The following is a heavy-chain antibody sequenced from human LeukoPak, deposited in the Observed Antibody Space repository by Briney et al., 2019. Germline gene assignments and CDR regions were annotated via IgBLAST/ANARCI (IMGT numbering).Heavy chain of an antibody. Sequence: PSETLSLTCTVSGGSISSSSYWWGWIRQPPGKGLEWIGSIFYSGSTYYNPSLKSRVTISVDTSKNQFSLKLSSVTAADTAVYYCAMGSQRIGYCSSTSCRRIAAREYYFDYWGQGTLVTVSS. CDR1: GGSISSSSYW. V-gene: IGHV4-39*01. CDR3: AMGSQRIGYCSSTSCRRIAAREYYFDY. D-gene: IGHD2-2*01. CDR2: IFYSGST. J-gene: IGHJ4*02.